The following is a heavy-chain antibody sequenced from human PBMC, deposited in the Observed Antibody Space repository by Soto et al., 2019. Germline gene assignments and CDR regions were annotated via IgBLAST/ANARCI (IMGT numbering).Heavy chain of an antibody. J-gene: IGHJ4*02. D-gene: IGHD3-3*01. Sequence: PGGSLRLSCSASEFTFSSYAMHWVRQAPGKGLEYVSAVSSNGGTTYYADSVKGRFTISRDNSKNTLYLQMSTLTAEDTAVYYCVKDGTPYDFWSGYFSNFDYWRQGTLVTVSS. CDR2: VSSNGGTT. CDR3: VKDGTPYDFWSGYFSNFDY. CDR1: EFTFSSYA. V-gene: IGHV3-64D*06.